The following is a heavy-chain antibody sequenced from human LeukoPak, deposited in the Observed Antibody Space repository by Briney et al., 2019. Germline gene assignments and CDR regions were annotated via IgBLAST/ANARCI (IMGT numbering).Heavy chain of an antibody. J-gene: IGHJ6*02. CDR3: ARDTKSMVRGVIISPPYYYGMDV. CDR1: GFTFSNYG. CDR2: ISISGRGP. V-gene: IGHV3-23*01. D-gene: IGHD3-10*01. Sequence: GGSLRLSCAASGFTFSNYGMTWVRQAPGKGLGWVAVISISGRGPTYADPLKGRLTISRDNSKNTLYLQMNSLRAEDTAVYYCARDTKSMVRGVIISPPYYYGMDVWGQGTTVTVSS.